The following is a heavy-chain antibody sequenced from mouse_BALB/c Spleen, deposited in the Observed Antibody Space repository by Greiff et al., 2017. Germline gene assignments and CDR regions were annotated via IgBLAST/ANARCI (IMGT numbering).Heavy chain of an antibody. V-gene: IGHV5-12-1*01. Sequence: DVQLVESGGGLVKPGGSLKLSCAASGFAFSSYDMSWVRQTPEKRLEWVAYISSGGGSTYYPDTVKGRFTISRDNAKNTLYLQMSSLKSEDTAMYYCARRPRDGYFDVWGAGTTVTVSS. CDR2: ISSGGGST. CDR3: ARRPRDGYFDV. CDR1: GFAFSSYD. J-gene: IGHJ1*01.